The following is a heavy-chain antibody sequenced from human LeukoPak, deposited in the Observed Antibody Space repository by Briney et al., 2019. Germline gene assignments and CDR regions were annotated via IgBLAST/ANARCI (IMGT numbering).Heavy chain of an antibody. CDR3: ARHSYNYYGLDV. D-gene: IGHD1-26*01. CDR2: IYHSGST. V-gene: IGHV4-4*02. J-gene: IGHJ6*02. CDR1: GGSISSSNW. Sequence: SETLSLTCAVSGGSISSSNWWSWVRQPPGKGLEWIGEIYHSGSTNYNPSLKSRVTISVDTSNNHLSLRLTSVTAADTALYYCARHSYNYYGLDVWGQGTTITVSS.